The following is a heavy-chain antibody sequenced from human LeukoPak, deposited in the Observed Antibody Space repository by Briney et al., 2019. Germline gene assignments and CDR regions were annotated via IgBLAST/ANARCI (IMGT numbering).Heavy chain of an antibody. CDR2: IYYSGSA. V-gene: IGHV4-59*12. Sequence: SETLSLTCTVSGGSISSYYWSWIRQPPGKGLEWIGYIYYSGSANYNPSLKSRVTISVDTSKNQFSLKLSSVTAADTAVYYCARDVVVVAAFCWFDPWGQGTLVTVSS. J-gene: IGHJ5*02. CDR1: GGSISSYY. CDR3: ARDVVVVAAFCWFDP. D-gene: IGHD2-15*01.